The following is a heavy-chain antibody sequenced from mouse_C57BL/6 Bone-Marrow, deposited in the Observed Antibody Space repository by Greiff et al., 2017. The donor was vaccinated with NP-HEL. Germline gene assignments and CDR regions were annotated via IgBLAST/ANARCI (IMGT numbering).Heavy chain of an antibody. CDR2: IYPGDGDT. V-gene: IGHV1-82*01. Sequence: QVQLQQSGPELVKPGASVKISCKASGYAFSSSWMNWVKQRPGKGLEWIGRIYPGDGDTNYNGKFKGKATLTADKSSSTAYMQLSSLTSEDSAVYFCARVDYGSSPAWFAYWGQGTLVTVSA. J-gene: IGHJ3*01. CDR1: GYAFSSSW. D-gene: IGHD1-1*01. CDR3: ARVDYGSSPAWFAY.